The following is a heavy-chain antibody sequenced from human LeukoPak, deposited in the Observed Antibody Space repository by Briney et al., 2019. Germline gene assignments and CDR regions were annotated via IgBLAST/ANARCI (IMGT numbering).Heavy chain of an antibody. CDR2: ISSSSSYI. Sequence: GGSLRLSCAASGFTFSSYSMNWVRQAPGKGLEWVSSISSSSSYIYYADSVKGRFIISRDNAKNSLYLQMNSLRAEDTAVYYCARDHYDFWSGYVSRARDFDYWGQGTLVTVSS. CDR1: GFTFSSYS. V-gene: IGHV3-21*01. J-gene: IGHJ4*02. D-gene: IGHD3-3*01. CDR3: ARDHYDFWSGYVSRARDFDY.